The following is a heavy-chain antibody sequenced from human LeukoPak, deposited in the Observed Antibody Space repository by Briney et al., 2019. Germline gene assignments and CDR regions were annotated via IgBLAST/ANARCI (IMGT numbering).Heavy chain of an antibody. Sequence: GGSLRLSCAASGFTFSSYAMSWVRQAPGKGLEWVSAISGSGGSTYYADSVKGRFTVSRDNSKNTLYLQMNSLRAEDTAVYYCAKGPSKYCSSTSCQGYWGQGTLVTVSS. V-gene: IGHV3-23*01. J-gene: IGHJ4*02. CDR1: GFTFSSYA. CDR2: ISGSGGST. CDR3: AKGPSKYCSSTSCQGY. D-gene: IGHD2-2*01.